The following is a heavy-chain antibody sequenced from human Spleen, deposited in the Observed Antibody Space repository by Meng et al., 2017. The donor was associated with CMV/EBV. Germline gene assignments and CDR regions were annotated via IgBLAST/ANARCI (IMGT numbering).Heavy chain of an antibody. V-gene: IGHV1-24*01. J-gene: IGHJ4*02. Sequence: ASVKVSCKVSGYTLTELSMHWVRQAPGKGLEWMGGFDPEDGETIYAQKFQGRVTMTEDTSTDTAYMELSSLRSEDTAVYYCARDDGYCRSPDCYDLDYWGRGTLVTVSS. CDR1: GYTLTELS. CDR3: ARDDGYCRSPDCYDLDY. CDR2: FDPEDGET. D-gene: IGHD2-2*01.